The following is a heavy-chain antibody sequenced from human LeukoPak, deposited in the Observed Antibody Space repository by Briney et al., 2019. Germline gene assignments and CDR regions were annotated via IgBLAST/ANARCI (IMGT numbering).Heavy chain of an antibody. CDR3: AREHGVGYFDY. V-gene: IGHV1-69*04. Sequence: ASVKVSCKASGGTFSSYAISWVRQAPGQGLEWMGRIIPILGIANYAQKFQGRVTITADKSTSTAYMELSSLRSEDTAVHYCAREHGVGYFDYWGQGTLVTVSS. CDR1: GGTFSSYA. D-gene: IGHD3-3*01. J-gene: IGHJ4*02. CDR2: IIPILGIA.